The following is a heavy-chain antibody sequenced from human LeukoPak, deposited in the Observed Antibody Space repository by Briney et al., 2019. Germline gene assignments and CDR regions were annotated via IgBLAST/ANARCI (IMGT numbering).Heavy chain of an antibody. CDR2: ISGSRGYT. V-gene: IGHV3-21*01. Sequence: PGGSLRLSCAASGFTFSSYTMTWVRQAPGQGLEWISSISGSRGYTYYADSLKGRFTISRGNAKNSLSLQMNSLRVEDTAIYFCAKDVLTVARRGFDSWGPETLVTVSS. J-gene: IGHJ4*02. CDR3: AKDVLTVARRGFDS. CDR1: GFTFSSYT. D-gene: IGHD6-6*01.